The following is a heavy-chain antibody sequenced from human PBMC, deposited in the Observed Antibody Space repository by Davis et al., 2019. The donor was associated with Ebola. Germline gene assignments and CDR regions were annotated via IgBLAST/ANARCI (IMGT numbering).Heavy chain of an antibody. Sequence: ASVKVSCKASGYTFTSYGISWVRQAPGQGLEWMGWISAYNGNTNYAQKFQGRVTMTRNTSISTAYMELSSLRSEDTAVYYCARGGRAYTAMVEYYYYGMDVWGQGTTVTVS. CDR2: ISAYNGNT. D-gene: IGHD5-18*01. V-gene: IGHV1-18*04. J-gene: IGHJ6*02. CDR1: GYTFTSYG. CDR3: ARGGRAYTAMVEYYYYGMDV.